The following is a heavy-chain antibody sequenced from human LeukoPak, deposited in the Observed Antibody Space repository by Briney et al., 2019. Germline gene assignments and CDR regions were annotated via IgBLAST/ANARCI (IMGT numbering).Heavy chain of an antibody. CDR3: AREAMVRGVIPTLDY. J-gene: IGHJ4*02. Sequence: SVKVSCKASGGTFSSYAISWVRQAPGQGLEWMGGIIPIFGTANYAQKFQGRVTITTDESTSTAYMELSSLRSEDTAVYYCAREAMVRGVIPTLDYRGQGTLITVSS. CDR2: IIPIFGTA. D-gene: IGHD3-10*01. V-gene: IGHV1-69*05. CDR1: GGTFSSYA.